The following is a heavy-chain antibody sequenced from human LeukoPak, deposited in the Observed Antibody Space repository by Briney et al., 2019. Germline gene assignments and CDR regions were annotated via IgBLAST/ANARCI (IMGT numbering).Heavy chain of an antibody. CDR3: ARDYGEGGYYFDY. J-gene: IGHJ4*02. CDR1: GFTFSTYW. Sequence: GGSLRLSCAASGFTFSTYWMHWVRQAPGKGLVWLSRISSDGISTNYADSVKGRFTISSDNAKNTLYLQINSLRAEDTAVYYCARDYGEGGYYFDYWGQGTLVTVSS. D-gene: IGHD4-17*01. V-gene: IGHV3-74*01. CDR2: ISSDGIST.